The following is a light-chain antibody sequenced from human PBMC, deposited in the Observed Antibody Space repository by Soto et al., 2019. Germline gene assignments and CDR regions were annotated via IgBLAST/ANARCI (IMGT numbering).Light chain of an antibody. CDR1: SSDVGGSIY. CDR2: DVN. V-gene: IGLV2-14*03. J-gene: IGLJ1*01. CDR3: TSYRRGPLYV. Sequence: QSALTQPASVSGSPGQSITVSCTGVSSDVGGSIYVSWYQHHPGKAPRLIIFDVNNRPSGVSARFSGSKSGNTASLTISGLQPEDEGHYYCTSYRRGPLYVFXTGTKVTVL.